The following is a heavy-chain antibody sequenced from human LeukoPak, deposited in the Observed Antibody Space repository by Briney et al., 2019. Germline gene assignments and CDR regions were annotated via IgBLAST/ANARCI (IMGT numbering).Heavy chain of an antibody. CDR2: IYSSGST. J-gene: IGHJ4*02. CDR1: RYSISSGFY. Sequence: PSETLSLTCTVSRYSISSGFYWGWIRQPPGKGLEWIGSIYSSGSTYYNPSLKSRVTISVDTSKNQFSLKLSSVTAADTAVYYCARGPLWFVTNWGQGTLVTVSS. CDR3: ARGPLWFVTN. D-gene: IGHD3-10*01. V-gene: IGHV4-38-2*02.